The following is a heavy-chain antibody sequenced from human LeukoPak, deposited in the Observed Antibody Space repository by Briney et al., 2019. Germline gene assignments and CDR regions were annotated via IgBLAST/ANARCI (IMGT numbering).Heavy chain of an antibody. CDR2: INHSGST. Sequence: SETLSLTCAVYGGSFSGYYWSWIRQPPGKGLEWIGEINHSGSTNYNPSLKSRVTISVDTSKNQFSLKLSSVTAADTAVYYCARGPDDYYGSGSYSPFDYWGQGTLVTVSS. CDR3: ARGPDDYYGSGSYSPFDY. V-gene: IGHV4-34*01. J-gene: IGHJ4*02. D-gene: IGHD3-10*01. CDR1: GGSFSGYY.